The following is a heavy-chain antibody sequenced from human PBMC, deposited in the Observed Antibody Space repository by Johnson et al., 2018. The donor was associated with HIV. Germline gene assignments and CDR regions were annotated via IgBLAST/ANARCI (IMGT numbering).Heavy chain of an antibody. CDR3: AKVLRDGYLPDAFDI. CDR2: ISWNSGSI. V-gene: IGHV3-66*03. J-gene: IGHJ3*02. Sequence: VQLVESGGGLIQPGGSLRLSCAASGFTVSSNYMSWVRQAPGKGLEWVSGISWNSGSIGYADSVKGRFTISRDNAKNSLYLQMNSLRAEDTVMYYCAKVLRDGYLPDAFDIWGQGTMVTVSS. CDR1: GFTVSSNY. D-gene: IGHD5-24*01.